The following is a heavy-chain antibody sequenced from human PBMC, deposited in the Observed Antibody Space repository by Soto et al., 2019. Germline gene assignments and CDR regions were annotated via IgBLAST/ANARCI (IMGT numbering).Heavy chain of an antibody. CDR2: TYYSGST. D-gene: IGHD6-19*01. CDR1: GGSISSYY. Sequence: SETLSLTCTVSGGSISSYYWSCIRQPPGKGLERIGYTYYSGSTNYNPSLKSRVTISVDTSKNQFSLKLSSETAADTAVYYCARVGSSGLEDYYYYGMDVWGQGTTVTVS. J-gene: IGHJ6*02. V-gene: IGHV4-59*01. CDR3: ARVGSSGLEDYYYYGMDV.